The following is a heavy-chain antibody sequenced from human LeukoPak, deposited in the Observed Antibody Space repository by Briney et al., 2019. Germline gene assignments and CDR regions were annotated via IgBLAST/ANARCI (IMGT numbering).Heavy chain of an antibody. CDR3: ARLWLRFPNY. CDR1: GFTFSTYW. V-gene: IGHV3-7*01. J-gene: IGHJ4*02. Sequence: GGSLRLSCAASGFTFSTYWMTWVRQAPGKWLEWVANIKQDGSEKYYVDSVKGRFTISRDNAKNSLYLQMNSLRAEDTAVYYCARLWLRFPNYWGQGTLVTVSS. D-gene: IGHD5-12*01. CDR2: IKQDGSEK.